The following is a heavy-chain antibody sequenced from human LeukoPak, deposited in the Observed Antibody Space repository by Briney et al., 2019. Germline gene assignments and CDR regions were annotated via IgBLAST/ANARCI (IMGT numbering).Heavy chain of an antibody. J-gene: IGHJ4*02. V-gene: IGHV4-61*02. D-gene: IGHD5-18*01. Sequence: SETLSLTCTVSGGSISSGSYYWSWIRQPAGKGLEWIGRIYTSGSTNYNPSLKSRVTISVDTSKNQFSLKLSSVTAADTAVYYCARAGYSYGLRYWGQGTLVTVSS. CDR1: GGSISSGSYY. CDR3: ARAGYSYGLRY. CDR2: IYTSGST.